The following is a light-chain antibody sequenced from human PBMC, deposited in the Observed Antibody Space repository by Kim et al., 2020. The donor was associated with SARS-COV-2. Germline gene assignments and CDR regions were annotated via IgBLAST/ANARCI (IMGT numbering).Light chain of an antibody. V-gene: IGKV3-15*01. CDR3: QQYSHWPPYT. CDR2: GAS. J-gene: IGKJ2*01. Sequence: EIVMTQSPATLSVSPGERVTLSCRASQSVDSNLDWYQQKPGQAPRLLIYGASTRATDIPARFSGSGSGTEFTLIINSLQSEDFAVYYCQQYSHWPPYTFGQGNKLEIK. CDR1: QSVDSN.